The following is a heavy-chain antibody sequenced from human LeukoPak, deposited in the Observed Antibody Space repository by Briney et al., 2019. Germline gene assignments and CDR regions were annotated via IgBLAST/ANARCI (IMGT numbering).Heavy chain of an antibody. V-gene: IGHV3-30*02. CDR1: GFTFSSYG. CDR3: AKGGLRFLEWLLRKAFDI. J-gene: IGHJ3*02. CDR2: IRYDGSNK. D-gene: IGHD3-3*01. Sequence: PGGSLRLSCAASGFTFSSYGMHWVRQAPGKGLEWVPFIRYDGSNKYYADSVKGRFTISRDNSKNTLYLQMNSLRAEDTAVYYCAKGGLRFLEWLLRKAFDIWGQGTMVTVSS.